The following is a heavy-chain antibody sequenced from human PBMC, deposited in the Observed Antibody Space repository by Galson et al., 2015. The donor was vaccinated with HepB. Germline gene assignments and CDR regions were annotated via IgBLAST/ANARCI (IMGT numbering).Heavy chain of an antibody. CDR3: ARSYDYGDHFDY. CDR2: IYSGGST. V-gene: IGHV3-66*01. D-gene: IGHD4-17*01. CDR1: GFTVSSNY. Sequence: SLRLSCAASGFTVSSNYMSWVRQAPGKGLEWVSVIYSGGSTYYADSVKGRLTISRDNSKNTLYLQMNSLRAEDTAVYYCARSYDYGDHFDYWGQGTLVTVSS. J-gene: IGHJ4*02.